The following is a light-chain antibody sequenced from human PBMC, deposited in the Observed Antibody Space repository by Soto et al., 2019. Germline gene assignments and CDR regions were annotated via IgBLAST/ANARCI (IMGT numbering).Light chain of an antibody. V-gene: IGKV3-20*01. Sequence: EIVLTHSPGTLSLSPGERATLSCRASQSVANDYLAWYQQKPGQSPRLLLYGASSRATGIPDRFSGSGSGTDFTLTISRLEPDDFAVYYCQQYGGSPLVTFGGGTKVEIK. CDR1: QSVANDY. CDR3: QQYGGSPLVT. J-gene: IGKJ4*01. CDR2: GAS.